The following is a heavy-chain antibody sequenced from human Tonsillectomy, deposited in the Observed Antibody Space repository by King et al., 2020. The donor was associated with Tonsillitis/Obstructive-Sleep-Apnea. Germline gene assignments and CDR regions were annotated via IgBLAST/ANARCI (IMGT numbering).Heavy chain of an antibody. J-gene: IGHJ2*01. D-gene: IGHD3-22*01. CDR2: IYPDDSDS. Sequence: VQLVESGAEVRKPGESLKISCQASGYSFTNYWIGWVRQLPGKGLEWMGIIYPDDSDSRYSPSFQGQVTFSADKSINTVYLQWSSLKTSDTAMYFCARDSRSVVDNWYFDLGGRGTLVTVSS. V-gene: IGHV5-51*03. CDR1: GYSFTNYW. CDR3: ARDSRSVVDNWYFDL.